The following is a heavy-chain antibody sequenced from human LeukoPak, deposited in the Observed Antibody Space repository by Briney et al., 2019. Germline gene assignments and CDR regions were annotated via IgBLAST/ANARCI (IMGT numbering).Heavy chain of an antibody. CDR3: ARAGGYFYWLWFDF. CDR1: GGSISSYY. V-gene: IGHV4-59*01. Sequence: SETLSLTCTVSGGSISSYYWSWIRQPPGKGLEWIGYIYYSGSTNYNPSLKSPVTISLDTSKNQFSLKLSSVTAGGRAVYFCARAGGYFYWLWFDFWARGTGVTVSS. J-gene: IGHJ4*02. D-gene: IGHD3-9*01. CDR2: IYYSGST.